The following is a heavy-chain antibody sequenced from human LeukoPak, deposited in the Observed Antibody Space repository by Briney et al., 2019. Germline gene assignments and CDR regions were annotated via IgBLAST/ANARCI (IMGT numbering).Heavy chain of an antibody. CDR3: ATLDRGATGVWGYSAEYFQH. CDR1: GYSFTSYW. J-gene: IGHJ1*01. CDR2: IYPGDSDT. Sequence: GESLKISCKGSGYSFTSYWIGWVRQMPGKGLEWMGIIYPGDSDTRYSPSFQGQVTISADKSISTAYLQWSSLKASDTAMYYCATLDRGATGVWGYSAEYFQHWGQGTLVTVSS. D-gene: IGHD1-26*01. V-gene: IGHV5-51*01.